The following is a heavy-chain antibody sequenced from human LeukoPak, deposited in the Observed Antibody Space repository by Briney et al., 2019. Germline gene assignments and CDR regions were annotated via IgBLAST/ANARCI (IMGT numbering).Heavy chain of an antibody. V-gene: IGHV1-3*01. Sequence: ASVKVSCKASGYTFTSYAMHWVRQAPGQRLEWMGWINAGNGNTKYSQKFQGRVTITRDTSASTAYMELSSLRSEDTAVYYCARGPLGDCSSTSCSSRKYYGMDVWGKGTTVTVSP. CDR2: INAGNGNT. CDR3: ARGPLGDCSSTSCSSRKYYGMDV. CDR1: GYTFTSYA. D-gene: IGHD2-2*01. J-gene: IGHJ6*04.